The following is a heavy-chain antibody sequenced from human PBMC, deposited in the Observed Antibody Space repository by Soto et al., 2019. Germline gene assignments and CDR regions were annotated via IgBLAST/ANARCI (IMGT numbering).Heavy chain of an antibody. CDR2: ISWNGDNI. V-gene: IGHV3-9*01. CDR3: AKGGGTTMTTAPDY. Sequence: EVQLVESGGGLVQPGRSLRLSCAASGFTFDDYAMHWVRQAPGKGLEWVSGISWNGDNIGYADSLKGRSTISRDNAKHSLYLQMNSLRAEDTALYYCAKGGGTTMTTAPDYWGQGTLVTVSS. CDR1: GFTFDDYA. D-gene: IGHD4-17*01. J-gene: IGHJ4*02.